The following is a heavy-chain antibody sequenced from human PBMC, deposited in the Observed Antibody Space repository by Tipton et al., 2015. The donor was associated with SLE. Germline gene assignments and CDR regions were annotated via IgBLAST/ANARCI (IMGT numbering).Heavy chain of an antibody. CDR3: ARRSDFWSGYYPRFDP. Sequence: LRLSCAVYGGSFSGYYWSWIRQPPGKGLEWIGEINHSGSTNYNPSHKSRVTISVDTPKNQFSLKLSSVTAADTAVYYCARRSDFWSGYYPRFDPWGQGTLVTVSS. CDR2: INHSGST. J-gene: IGHJ5*02. V-gene: IGHV4-34*01. D-gene: IGHD3-3*01. CDR1: GGSFSGYY.